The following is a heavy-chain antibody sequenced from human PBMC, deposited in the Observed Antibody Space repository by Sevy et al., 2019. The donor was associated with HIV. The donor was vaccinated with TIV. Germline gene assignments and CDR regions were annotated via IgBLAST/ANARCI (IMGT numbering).Heavy chain of an antibody. D-gene: IGHD6-13*01. CDR3: TTASWSQEDYYNS. CDR1: GFTFSNAW. Sequence: GGSLRLSCAASGFTFSNAWMSWVRQAPGKGLEWVGRIKGKIYDGTIDYAAPVKGRFSISRDDSKNTLYLQMNSLKTEDTAVYYCTTASWSQEDYYNSWGQGTLVTVS. J-gene: IGHJ4*02. CDR2: IKGKIYDGTI. V-gene: IGHV3-15*01.